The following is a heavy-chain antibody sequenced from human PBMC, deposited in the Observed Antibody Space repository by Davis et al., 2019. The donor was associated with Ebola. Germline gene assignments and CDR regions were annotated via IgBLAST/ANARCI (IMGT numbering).Heavy chain of an antibody. Sequence: GESLKISCAASGFTVSSNYMSWVRQAPGKGLEWVSVIYSGGSTYYADSVKGRFTISRDNSKNTLHLQMNSLRVEDTAIYYCAKDTSNVWFDVWGQGTMVTVSS. V-gene: IGHV3-53*01. CDR2: IYSGGST. CDR1: GFTVSSNY. J-gene: IGHJ3*01. D-gene: IGHD6-19*01. CDR3: AKDTSNVWFDV.